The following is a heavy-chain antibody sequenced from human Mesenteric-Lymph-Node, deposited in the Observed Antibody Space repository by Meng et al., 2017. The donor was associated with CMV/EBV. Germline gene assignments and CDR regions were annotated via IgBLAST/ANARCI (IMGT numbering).Heavy chain of an antibody. J-gene: IGHJ2*01. Sequence: RDSSGRGWVRQQRGRGEEWIRYIYYSVSTYYNTSRKSRVTISVHQTKSQFSLKLNSLTAASTAVNYCARGGCGWSEQWYIDLWGRGTLVTVSS. D-gene: IGHD5-12*01. CDR1: RDSSG. CDR3: ARGGCGWSEQWYIDL. V-gene: IGHV4-31*02. CDR2: IYYSVST.